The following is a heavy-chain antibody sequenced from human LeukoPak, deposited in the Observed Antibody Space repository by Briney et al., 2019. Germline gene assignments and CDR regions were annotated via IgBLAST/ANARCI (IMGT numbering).Heavy chain of an antibody. V-gene: IGHV4-59*01. J-gene: IGHJ4*02. D-gene: IGHD3-9*01. CDR1: GGPFSGYY. Sequence: PSETLSLTCAVYGGPFSGYYWSWIRQPPGKGLEWIGYIYYSGSTNYNPSLKSRVTISVDTSKNQFSLKLSSVTAADTAVYYCARWGLDILTGYYFDYWGQGTLVTVSS. CDR3: ARWGLDILTGYYFDY. CDR2: IYYSGST.